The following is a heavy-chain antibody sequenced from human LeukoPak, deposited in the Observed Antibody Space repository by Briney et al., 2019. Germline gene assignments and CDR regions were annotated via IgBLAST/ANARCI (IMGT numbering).Heavy chain of an antibody. D-gene: IGHD1-26*01. Sequence: GGSLRLSCAASGFTVSSNYMSWVRQAPGKGLEWVSVIYSGGSTCYADSVKGRFTISRHNSKNTLYLQMNSLRAEDTAVYYCARAGYSGSPYYFDYWGQGTLVTVSS. J-gene: IGHJ4*02. CDR1: GFTVSSNY. CDR2: IYSGGST. CDR3: ARAGYSGSPYYFDY. V-gene: IGHV3-53*04.